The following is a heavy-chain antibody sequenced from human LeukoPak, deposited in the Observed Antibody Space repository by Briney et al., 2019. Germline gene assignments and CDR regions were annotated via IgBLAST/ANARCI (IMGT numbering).Heavy chain of an antibody. J-gene: IGHJ4*02. CDR3: ARVAVVTPGLVDY. D-gene: IGHD4-23*01. CDR1: GGSISSYY. V-gene: IGHV4-59*01. Sequence: SETLSLTCTVSGGSISSYYWSWIRQPPGKGLEWIGYIYYSGSTNYNPSLKSRVTISVDTSKNQFSLKLSSVTAADTAVYYCARVAVVTPGLVDYWGQGTLVTVSS. CDR2: IYYSGST.